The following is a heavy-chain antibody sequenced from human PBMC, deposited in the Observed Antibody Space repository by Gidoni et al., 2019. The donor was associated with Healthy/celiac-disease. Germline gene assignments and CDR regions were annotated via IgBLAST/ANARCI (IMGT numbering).Heavy chain of an antibody. Sequence: STYYNPSLKSRVTISVDTFKNQSTLKLSSVTAADTAVDYCARLVVVTFGFDPWGQGTLVTVSS. CDR3: ARLVVVTFGFDP. CDR2: ST. J-gene: IGHJ5*02. D-gene: IGHD2-21*02. V-gene: IGHV4-30-2*04.